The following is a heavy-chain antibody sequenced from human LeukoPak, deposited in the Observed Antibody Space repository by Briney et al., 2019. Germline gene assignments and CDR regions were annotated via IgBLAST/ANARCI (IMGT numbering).Heavy chain of an antibody. Sequence: PSETLSLTCAVYGGSFSGYYWSWIRQPPGKGLEWIGEISHSGSTNYNPSLKSRVTISVDTSKNQFSLKLSSVTAADTAVYYCARVFNPTVTTAGIWGQGTMVTVSS. V-gene: IGHV4-34*01. CDR1: GGSFSGYY. D-gene: IGHD4-17*01. CDR3: ARVFNPTVTTAGI. J-gene: IGHJ3*01. CDR2: ISHSGST.